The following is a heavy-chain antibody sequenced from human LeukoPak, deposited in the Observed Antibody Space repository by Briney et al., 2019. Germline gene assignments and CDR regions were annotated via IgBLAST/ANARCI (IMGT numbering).Heavy chain of an antibody. D-gene: IGHD5-24*01. J-gene: IGHJ6*03. CDR1: GYSFSSYW. V-gene: IGHV5-51*01. CDR2: INPGDSDT. CDR3: ARRAETAPAYYYNYMDV. Sequence: GESLKISCKGSGYSFSSYWIVWVRQMPGKGLEWMGIINPGDSDTRYSPSFQGQVTISADKSINTAYLQWSSLKASDTAMHYCARRAETAPAYYYNYMDVWGKGTTVTVSS.